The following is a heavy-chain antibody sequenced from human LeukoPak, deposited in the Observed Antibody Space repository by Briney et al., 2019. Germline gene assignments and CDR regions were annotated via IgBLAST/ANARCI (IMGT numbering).Heavy chain of an antibody. CDR3: ARESPYYYDSPDAFDI. V-gene: IGHV3-7*03. CDR1: GFTFSNYW. Sequence: GGSLRLSCAASGFTFSNYWMSWVRQAPGKGLEWVANIKEDGSEKYYVDSVKGRFTISRDNAKNSLYLQMNSLRAEDTAVYYCARESPYYYDSPDAFDIWGQGTMVTVS. D-gene: IGHD3-22*01. CDR2: IKEDGSEK. J-gene: IGHJ3*02.